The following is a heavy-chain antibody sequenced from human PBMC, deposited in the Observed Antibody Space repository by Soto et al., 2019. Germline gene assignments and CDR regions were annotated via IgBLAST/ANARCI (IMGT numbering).Heavy chain of an antibody. J-gene: IGHJ5*02. CDR3: ARHHGPTTSDKWFDP. Sequence: QVHLVQSGVEVKTPGASVKVSCQASGYTFFTYDISWVRQAPGQGLEWMGWISTYSGDTKYAQKFQGRVTMTTDTSTTTAYLELRSRRSADTAVYYCARHHGPTTSDKWFDPWGQGTLVTVSS. CDR1: GYTFFTYD. V-gene: IGHV1-18*01. D-gene: IGHD5-12*01. CDR2: ISTYSGDT.